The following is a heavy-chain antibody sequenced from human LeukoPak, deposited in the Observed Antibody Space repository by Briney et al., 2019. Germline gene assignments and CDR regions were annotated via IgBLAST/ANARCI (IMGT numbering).Heavy chain of an antibody. D-gene: IGHD2-21*01. CDR2: ISYDGSNE. V-gene: IGHV3-30*18. Sequence: GRSLRLSCAASGFTFSTYGMHWVRQAPGKGLEWVAVISYDGSNEYYADSVKGRFTISRDNSKNTLYLQMSSLRAEDTAIYYCAKEFNRGLPDYWGQGTLVTVPS. CDR1: GFTFSTYG. J-gene: IGHJ4*02. CDR3: AKEFNRGLPDY.